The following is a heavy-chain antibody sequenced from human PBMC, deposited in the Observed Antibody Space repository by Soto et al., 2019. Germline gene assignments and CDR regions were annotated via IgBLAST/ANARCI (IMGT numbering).Heavy chain of an antibody. J-gene: IGHJ4*02. Sequence: PGGSLRLSCAASGFTFRSYWMSWVRQAPGKGLEWVANINQDGSERKYVDSAKGRFTISRDNAKNSLYLQVNSLRADDTAVYYCEGAKPYGDSNDYWGQGTLVTVSS. CDR1: GFTFRSYW. CDR2: INQDGSER. V-gene: IGHV3-7*03. D-gene: IGHD4-17*01. CDR3: EGAKPYGDSNDY.